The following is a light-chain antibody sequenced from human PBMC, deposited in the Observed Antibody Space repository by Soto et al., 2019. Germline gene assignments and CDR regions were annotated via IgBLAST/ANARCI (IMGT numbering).Light chain of an antibody. V-gene: IGKV1-12*01. CDR3: QQASSLPHT. CDR1: QGISTW. CDR2: GAS. Sequence: DIQMTQSPSSVSASVGDRVTLTCRASQGISTWLAWYQQKPGKVPKLLIYGASRLQTGVPSRFSGSGSGTDVTLTISSLQPEDFATYYCQQASSLPHTFGQGTRVEIK. J-gene: IGKJ2*01.